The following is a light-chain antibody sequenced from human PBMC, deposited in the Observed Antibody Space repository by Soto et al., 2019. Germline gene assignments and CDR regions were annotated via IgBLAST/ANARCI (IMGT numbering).Light chain of an antibody. CDR3: MSYTSSSTYV. V-gene: IGLV2-14*01. Sequence: QSALTQPASVSGSPGQSITISCTGTSSDVGGYDYVSWYQHHPGKAPKHTIYDVSNRPSEVSNRFSGSKSGNTAFLTISGLQAEDEAEYCCMSYTSSSTYVFGTGTKVTVL. CDR2: DVS. CDR1: SSDVGGYDY. J-gene: IGLJ1*01.